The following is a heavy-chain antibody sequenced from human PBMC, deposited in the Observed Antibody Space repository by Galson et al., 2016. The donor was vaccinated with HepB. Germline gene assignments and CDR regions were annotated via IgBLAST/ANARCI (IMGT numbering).Heavy chain of an antibody. Sequence: SVKVSCKASGGTFNSYVINWVRQAPGHGLEWMGGITPIFGSATYAQKFQGRVTITAVKSAHTVYMELRSLRSEDTAVYYWARGATVGARVWFDPWGQGTLVTVSS. J-gene: IGHJ5*02. CDR1: GGTFNSYV. CDR3: ARGATVGARVWFDP. CDR2: ITPIFGSA. D-gene: IGHD1-26*01. V-gene: IGHV1-69*06.